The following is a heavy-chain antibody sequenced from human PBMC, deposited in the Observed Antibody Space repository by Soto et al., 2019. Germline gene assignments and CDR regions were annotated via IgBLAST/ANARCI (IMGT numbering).Heavy chain of an antibody. D-gene: IGHD2-15*01. J-gene: IGHJ4*02. CDR3: AKDLGGGFDY. CDR2: ISYDGSNK. Sequence: SLSLSCAASGFTFSSYGMHWVRQAPGKGLEWVAVISYDGSNKYYADSVKGRFTISRDNSKNTLYLQMNSLRAEDTAVYYCAKDLGGGFDYWGQGTLVTVSS. V-gene: IGHV3-30*18. CDR1: GFTFSSYG.